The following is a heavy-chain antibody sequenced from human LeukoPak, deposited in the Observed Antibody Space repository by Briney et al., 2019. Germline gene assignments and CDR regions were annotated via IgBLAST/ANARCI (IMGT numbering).Heavy chain of an antibody. J-gene: IGHJ5*02. CDR2: INPNSGGT. CDR3: ARSLWFGELCWFDP. Sequence: ASVTVSLTASAYTFTVYYMHWVRQAPGQGRGWMGWINPNSGGTNYAQKFQGRVTMTRDTSISTAYMELSRLRSDDTAVYYCARSLWFGELCWFDPWGQGTLVTVSS. V-gene: IGHV1-2*02. CDR1: AYTFTVYY. D-gene: IGHD3-10*01.